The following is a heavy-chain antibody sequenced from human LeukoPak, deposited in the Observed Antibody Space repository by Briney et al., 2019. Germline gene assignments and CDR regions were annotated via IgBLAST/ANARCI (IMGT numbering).Heavy chain of an antibody. CDR1: GFTFSSYS. CDR3: ARDFRGSYFDY. CDR2: IWYDGSNK. J-gene: IGHJ4*02. Sequence: GRSLRLSCAASGFTFSSYSMHWVRQAPGKGLEWVAVIWYDGSNKYYADSVKGRFTISRDNSKNTLYLQMNSLRAEDTAVYYCARDFRGSYFDYWGQGTLVTVSS. V-gene: IGHV3-33*01. D-gene: IGHD1-26*01.